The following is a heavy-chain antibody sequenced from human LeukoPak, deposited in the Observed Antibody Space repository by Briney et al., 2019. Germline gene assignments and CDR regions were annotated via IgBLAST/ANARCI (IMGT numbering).Heavy chain of an antibody. V-gene: IGHV3-30-3*01. CDR1: GFTFSSYA. Sequence: GRSLRLSCAASGFTFSSYAMHWVRQAPGKGLEWVAVISYDGSNKYYADSVKGRFTISRDNSKNTLYLQMNSLRAEDTAVYYCARGDYYDSSGYYAWGQGTLVTVSS. CDR2: ISYDGSNK. D-gene: IGHD3-22*01. J-gene: IGHJ5*02. CDR3: ARGDYYDSSGYYA.